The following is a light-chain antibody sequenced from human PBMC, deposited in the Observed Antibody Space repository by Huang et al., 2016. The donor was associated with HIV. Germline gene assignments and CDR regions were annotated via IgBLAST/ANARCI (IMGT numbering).Light chain of an antibody. CDR2: DAS. V-gene: IGKV3-15*01. CDR3: QQYNNWPPIT. Sequence: EIVMTQSPVTLSVSPGERVTLSCRATESIRSNLAWYQQNSGQPPRLLICDASTRATGTPARFSGSGSGTEFTLTIDSLQSGDFAVYYCQQYNNWPPITFGQGTRLDIK. J-gene: IGKJ5*01. CDR1: ESIRSN.